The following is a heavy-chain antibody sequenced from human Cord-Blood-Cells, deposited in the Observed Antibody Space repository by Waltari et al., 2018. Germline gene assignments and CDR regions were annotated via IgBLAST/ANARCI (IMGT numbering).Heavy chain of an antibody. D-gene: IGHD6-19*01. J-gene: IGHJ3*02. Sequence: QVQLQESGPGLVKPSETLSLTCTVSGGSISSYYWSWIRQHAGKGLEWIGRIYTSASTNYNPSPKSRVTMSVDTSKNQFSLKLSAVTAADTAVYYCATSSGWYAVDIWGQGTMVTVSS. CDR3: ATSSGWYAVDI. V-gene: IGHV4-4*07. CDR1: GGSISSYY. CDR2: IYTSAST.